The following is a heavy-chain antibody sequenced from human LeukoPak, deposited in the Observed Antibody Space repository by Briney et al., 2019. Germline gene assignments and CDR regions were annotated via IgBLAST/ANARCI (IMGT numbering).Heavy chain of an antibody. CDR3: ARASYDSSGYEY. CDR2: IYSGGST. CDR1: GFTGSNNY. D-gene: IGHD3-22*01. Sequence: GGSLRLSCAASGFTGSNNYMSWVRKAPGKGLEWISVIYSGGSTYYADSVKGRFTISRDNSENTLYLQMNSLRAEDTAVYYCARASYDSSGYEYWGQGTLVTVSS. J-gene: IGHJ4*02. V-gene: IGHV3-53*01.